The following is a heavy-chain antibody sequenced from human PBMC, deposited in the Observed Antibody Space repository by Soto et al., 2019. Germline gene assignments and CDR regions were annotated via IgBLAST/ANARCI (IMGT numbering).Heavy chain of an antibody. CDR2: ISANGGST. V-gene: IGHV3-64D*08. Sequence: EVQLVESGGGLVQPGGSLRLSCSASEFTFNDYPMYWVRQAPGKGLEYVSLISANGGSTHYADSVKGRFSISRDNSKNTLYLQMSSLRAEDTAVYYCVKGAGWLQDVDYWGQGTLVTVSS. CDR1: EFTFNDYP. CDR3: VKGAGWLQDVDY. D-gene: IGHD5-12*01. J-gene: IGHJ4*02.